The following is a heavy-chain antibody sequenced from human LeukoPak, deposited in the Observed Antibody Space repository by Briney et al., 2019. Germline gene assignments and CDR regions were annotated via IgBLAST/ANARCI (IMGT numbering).Heavy chain of an antibody. CDR1: VFTFSSYG. CDR3: ARDSRGGLLELPSNWFDP. V-gene: IGHV3-33*01. J-gene: IGHJ5*02. CDR2: IWYDGSNK. Sequence: GGALTLSCPATVFTFSSYGMHGVRQAPGKGLAGVAVIWYDGSNKYYADSVKGRFTISRDNSKNTLYLQMNSLRAEDTAVYYCARDSRGGLLELPSNWFDPWGQGTLVTVSS. D-gene: IGHD1-7*01.